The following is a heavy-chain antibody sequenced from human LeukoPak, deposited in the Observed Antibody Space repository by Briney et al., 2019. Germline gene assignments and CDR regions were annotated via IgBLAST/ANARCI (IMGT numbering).Heavy chain of an antibody. D-gene: IGHD2-21*02. J-gene: IGHJ4*02. CDR2: ISGSGGST. Sequence: GGSLRLSCAASGFTFSSYAMSWARQAPGKGLEWVSAISGSGGSTYYADSVKGRFTISRDNSKNTLYLQMNSLRAEDTAVYYCAKDGLGDPRYYFDYWGQGTLVTVSS. CDR1: GFTFSSYA. CDR3: AKDGLGDPRYYFDY. V-gene: IGHV3-23*01.